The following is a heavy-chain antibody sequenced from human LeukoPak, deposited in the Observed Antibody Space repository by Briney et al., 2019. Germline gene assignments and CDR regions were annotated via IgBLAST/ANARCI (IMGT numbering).Heavy chain of an antibody. J-gene: IGHJ4*02. Sequence: GGSLRLSCAASGFTFSSYSFNWVRQVPGKGLEWVSSITTTFYTYYTDSVKDRFTISRDNAENSLYLQMNSLRAGDTAVYFCPRTNPTSAGFLDNWGRGIRVT. CDR3: PRTNPTSAGFLDN. CDR1: GFTFSSYS. D-gene: IGHD6-13*01. CDR2: ITTTFYT. V-gene: IGHV3-21*01.